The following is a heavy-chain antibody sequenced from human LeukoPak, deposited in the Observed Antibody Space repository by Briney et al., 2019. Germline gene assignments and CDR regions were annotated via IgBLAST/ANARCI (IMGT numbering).Heavy chain of an antibody. CDR1: GFTFSSYA. CDR2: ISGGGDIT. CDR3: AKAKNDGGSLDF. J-gene: IGHJ4*02. D-gene: IGHD4-23*01. Sequence: GGSLRLSCAASGFTFSSYAMSWVRQAPGKGLEWVSAISGGGDITYYADSVKGRFTISRDNSKNTLFLQMSSLRADDTAVYYCAKAKNDGGSLDFWGQGTLVTVYS. V-gene: IGHV3-23*01.